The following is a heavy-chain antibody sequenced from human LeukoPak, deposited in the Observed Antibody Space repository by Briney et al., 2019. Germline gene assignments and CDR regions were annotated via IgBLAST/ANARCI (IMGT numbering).Heavy chain of an antibody. V-gene: IGHV4-39*01. CDR1: GDSISSSSYY. CDR3: ARRSFLAARPKAGLGRIDY. J-gene: IGHJ4*02. Sequence: SETLSLTCTVSGDSISSSSYYWGWIRQPPGKGLEWIGSIYYSGSTYYNPSLKSRVTISVDTSKNQFSLKLSSVTAADTAVYYCARRSFLAARPKAGLGRIDYWGQGTLVTVSS. CDR2: IYYSGST. D-gene: IGHD6-6*01.